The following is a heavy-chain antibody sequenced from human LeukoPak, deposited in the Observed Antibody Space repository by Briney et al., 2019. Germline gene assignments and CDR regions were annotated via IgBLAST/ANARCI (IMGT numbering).Heavy chain of an antibody. CDR1: GGSISSDDYY. V-gene: IGHV4-30-4*01. D-gene: IGHD2-2*01. J-gene: IGHJ6*04. Sequence: SETLSLTCTVSGGSISSDDYYWSWIRQPPGKGLEWIGYIYYSGITYYNPSLKSRVTISLDTSKHQFSLKLSSVTAADTAVYYCASREEDIVVVPAALWWDVWGKGTTVTVSS. CDR2: IYYSGIT. CDR3: ASREEDIVVVPAALWWDV.